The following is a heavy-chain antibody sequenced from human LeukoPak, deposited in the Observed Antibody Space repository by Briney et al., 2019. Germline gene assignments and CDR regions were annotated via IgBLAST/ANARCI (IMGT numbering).Heavy chain of an antibody. CDR2: INPNSGGT. J-gene: IGHJ6*02. CDR1: GYTSTGYY. V-gene: IGHV1-2*02. CDR3: ASPFKASYYYYGMDV. Sequence: ASVKVSCKASGYTSTGYYMHWVRQAPGQGLEWMGWINPNSGGTNYAQKFQGRVTMTRDTSISTAYMELSRLRSDDTAVYYCASPFKASYYYYGMDVWGQGTTVTVSS.